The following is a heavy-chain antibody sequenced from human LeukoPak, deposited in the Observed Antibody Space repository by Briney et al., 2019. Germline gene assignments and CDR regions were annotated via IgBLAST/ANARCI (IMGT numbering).Heavy chain of an antibody. Sequence: APVKVSCKASGYTFTSYGISCVRQAPGQGLEWMGWISAYNGNTNYAQKLQGRVTMTTDTSTSTAYMELRSLRSDDTAVYYCARDIQYYDILTGYFPDAFDIWGQGTMVTVSS. D-gene: IGHD3-9*01. CDR3: ARDIQYYDILTGYFPDAFDI. V-gene: IGHV1-18*01. CDR1: GYTFTSYG. J-gene: IGHJ3*02. CDR2: ISAYNGNT.